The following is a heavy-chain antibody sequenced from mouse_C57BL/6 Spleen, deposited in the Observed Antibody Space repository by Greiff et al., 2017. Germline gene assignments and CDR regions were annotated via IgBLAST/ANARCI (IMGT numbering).Heavy chain of an antibody. V-gene: IGHV7-3*01. CDR3: ARSTGRAWFAY. CDR2: ISNKANGYTT. J-gene: IGHJ3*01. Sequence: EVMLVESGGGLVQPGGSLSLSCAASGFTFTDYYMSWVRQPPGKALEWLGFISNKANGYTTEYSASVKGRFTISRDNSQSILYLQMNALRAEDSATYYCARSTGRAWFAYWGQGTLVTVSA. CDR1: GFTFTDYY. D-gene: IGHD4-1*02.